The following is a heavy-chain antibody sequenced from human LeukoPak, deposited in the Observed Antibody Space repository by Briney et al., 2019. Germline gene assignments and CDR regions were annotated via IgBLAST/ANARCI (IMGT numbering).Heavy chain of an antibody. CDR2: INPNSGGT. J-gene: IGHJ5*02. CDR1: GYTFTDHY. CDR3: TRDRVPITVPGTWFDP. Sequence: ASVKVSCKASGYTFTDHYIHWVRLAPGQGFEWMGRINPNSGGTNYPQKLLGRVTMTWDTSISTAYMELSSLRSDDTAVYYCTRDRVPITVPGTWFDPWGQGTLVTVSS. V-gene: IGHV1-2*06. D-gene: IGHD6-19*01.